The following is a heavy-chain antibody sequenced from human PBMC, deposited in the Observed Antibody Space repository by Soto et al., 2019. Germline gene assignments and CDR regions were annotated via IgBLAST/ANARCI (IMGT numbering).Heavy chain of an antibody. V-gene: IGHV1-69*01. D-gene: IGHD5-18*01. Sequence: QVQLVQSGAEGKKPGSSVKVSCKASGGTFSSYAISWVRQAPGQGLEWMGGIIPIFGTANYAQKFQGRVTITADESTGTAYMELSSLRSEDTSVYYCPSTAMALSGVTPGYYYYYYGMDVWGQGTTVTVSS. CDR1: GGTFSSYA. J-gene: IGHJ6*02. CDR3: PSTAMALSGVTPGYYYYYYGMDV. CDR2: IIPIFGTA.